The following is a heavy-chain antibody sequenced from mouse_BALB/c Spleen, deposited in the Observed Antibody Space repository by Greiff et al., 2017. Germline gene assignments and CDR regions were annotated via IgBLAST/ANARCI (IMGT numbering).Heavy chain of an antibody. CDR3: TMITHYAMDY. J-gene: IGHJ4*01. CDR1: GFTFSNYW. Sequence: DVKLVESGGGLVQPGGSMKLSCVASGFTFSNYWMNWVRQSPEKGLEWVAEIRLKSNNYATHYAESVKGRFTISRDDSKSSVYLQMNNLRAEDTGIYYCTMITHYAMDYWGQGTSVTVSS. CDR2: IRLKSNNYAT. D-gene: IGHD2-4*01. V-gene: IGHV6-6*02.